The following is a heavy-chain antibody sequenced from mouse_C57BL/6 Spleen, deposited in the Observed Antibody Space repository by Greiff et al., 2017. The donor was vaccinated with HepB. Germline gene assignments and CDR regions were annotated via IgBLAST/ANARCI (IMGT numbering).Heavy chain of an antibody. CDR3: ARDYGYDYYAMDY. D-gene: IGHD2-2*01. CDR2: IYPGSGNT. CDR1: GYSFTSYY. Sequence: VQLQQSGPELVKPGASVKISCKASGYSFTSYYIHWVKQRPGQGLEWIGWIYPGSGNTKYNEKFKGKATLTADTSSSTAYMQLSSLTSEDSAVYYCARDYGYDYYAMDYWGQGTSVTVSS. V-gene: IGHV1-66*01. J-gene: IGHJ4*01.